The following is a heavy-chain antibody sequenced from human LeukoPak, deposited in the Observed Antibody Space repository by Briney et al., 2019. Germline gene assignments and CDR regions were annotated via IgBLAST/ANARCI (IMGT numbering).Heavy chain of an antibody. D-gene: IGHD5-12*01. V-gene: IGHV1-69*04. CDR2: IIPILGIA. CDR3: ASIVRASGYDLPDY. CDR1: GGTFSSYA. J-gene: IGHJ4*02. Sequence: PSASVTVSCKASGGTFSSYAISWVRQAPGQGLEWMGRIIPILGIANYAQEFQGRVTITADKSTSTAYMELSSLRSEDTAVYYCASIVRASGYDLPDYWGQGTLVTVSS.